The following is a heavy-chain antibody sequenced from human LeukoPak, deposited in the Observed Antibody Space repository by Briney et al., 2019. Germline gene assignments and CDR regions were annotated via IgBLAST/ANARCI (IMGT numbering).Heavy chain of an antibody. CDR3: ARADYYDSSGYYFDY. CDR1: AYSISSGYY. V-gene: IGHV4-38-2*02. CDR2: IYHSGKA. J-gene: IGHJ4*02. Sequence: SETLSLTCTVSAYSISSGYYWGWIRQAPGKGLEWIGSIYHSGKAYYNPSLKSRVTISVDTSKNQFSLKLSSVTAADTAVYYCARADYYDSSGYYFDYWGQGTLVTVSS. D-gene: IGHD3-22*01.